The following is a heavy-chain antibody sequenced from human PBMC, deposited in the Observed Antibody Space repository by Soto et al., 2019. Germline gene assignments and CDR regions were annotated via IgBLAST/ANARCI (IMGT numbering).Heavy chain of an antibody. CDR3: ARGPRVSSTGTGAH. CDR2: ISDDGSTA. J-gene: IGHJ4*02. CDR1: GFTFSAYW. V-gene: IGHV3-74*01. D-gene: IGHD1-1*01. Sequence: GGSLRLSCSVSGFTFSAYWMHWVRQVPGKGLTWVSRISDDGSTAAYADSVKGRFVISRDNAKNSLYLEMNTLRADDSGLYYCARGPRVSSTGTGAHWGRGTLVTVSS.